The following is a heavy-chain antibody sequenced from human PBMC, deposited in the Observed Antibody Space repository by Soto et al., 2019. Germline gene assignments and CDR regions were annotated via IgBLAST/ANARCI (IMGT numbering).Heavy chain of an antibody. J-gene: IGHJ3*02. CDR1: GFTFSSYW. V-gene: IGHV3-7*01. D-gene: IGHD6-19*01. Sequence: GGSLRLSCAASGFTFSSYWMSRVRQAPGKGLEWVANIKQDGSEKYYVDSVKGRFTISRDNAKNSLYLQMNSLRAEDMAVYYCAREGGSGASAFDIWGQGTMVTVSS. CDR3: AREGGSGASAFDI. CDR2: IKQDGSEK.